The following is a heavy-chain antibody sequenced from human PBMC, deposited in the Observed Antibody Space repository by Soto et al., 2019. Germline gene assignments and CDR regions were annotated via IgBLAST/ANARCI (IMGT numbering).Heavy chain of an antibody. CDR3: ARTSAAGKYYYGMDV. Sequence: PGESLKISCKGSGYSFTSYWIGWVRQMPGKGLEWMGIIYPGDSDTRYSPSFQGQVTISADKSISTAYLQWSSLKASGTAMYYCARTSAAGKYYYGMDVWGQGTTVTVSS. J-gene: IGHJ6*02. V-gene: IGHV5-51*01. D-gene: IGHD6-13*01. CDR1: GYSFTSYW. CDR2: IYPGDSDT.